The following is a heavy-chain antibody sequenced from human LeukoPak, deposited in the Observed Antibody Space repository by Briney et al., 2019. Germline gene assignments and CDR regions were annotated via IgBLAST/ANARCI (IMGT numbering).Heavy chain of an antibody. CDR1: GFSFSDSY. V-gene: IGHV3-11*01. J-gene: IGHJ4*02. CDR2: ITSSGTTT. CDR3: ARDPDYGDPY. D-gene: IGHD4/OR15-4a*01. Sequence: PGGSLRLSCSASGFSFSDSYMSWFRLSAEMGLEWIAYITSSGTTTEYADSVKGRFTISRVNAKNSLYLQMNSLRPEDTAVYYCARDPDYGDPYWGQGTLVTVSS.